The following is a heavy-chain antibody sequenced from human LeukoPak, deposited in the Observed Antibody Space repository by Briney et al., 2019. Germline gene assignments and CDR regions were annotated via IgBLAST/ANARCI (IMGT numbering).Heavy chain of an antibody. CDR1: GVIFSRYA. CDR3: ARDGAYGFRSETDHQSFDY. CDR2: ISYDGSKK. D-gene: IGHD3-3*01. J-gene: IGHJ4*02. V-gene: IGHV3-30-3*01. Sequence: GGSLRLSCAASGVIFSRYAMHWVRQAPGKGLEWVAVISYDGSKKDYADSVRGRFTISRDNSKNTLSLQMDSLRGEDTAVYYCARDGAYGFRSETDHQSFDYWGQGTLVTVSS.